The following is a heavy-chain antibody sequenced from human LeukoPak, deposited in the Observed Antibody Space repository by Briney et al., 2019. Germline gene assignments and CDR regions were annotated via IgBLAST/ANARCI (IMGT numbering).Heavy chain of an antibody. D-gene: IGHD1-1*01. CDR2: IKQDGSEK. CDR3: ARLEDYYYGMDV. J-gene: IGHJ6*02. V-gene: IGHV3-7*01. Sequence: GGSLRLSCVASRFTFSNYWMSWVRQAPGKGLEWVANIKQDGSEKYYVDSVKGRFTISRDNAKNSLYLQMNSLRAEDTAVYYCARLEDYYYGMDVWGQGTTVTVSS. CDR1: RFTFSNYW.